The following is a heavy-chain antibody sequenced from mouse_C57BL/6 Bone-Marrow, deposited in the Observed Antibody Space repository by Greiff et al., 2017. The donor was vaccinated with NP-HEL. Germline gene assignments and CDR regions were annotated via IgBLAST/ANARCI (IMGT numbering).Heavy chain of an antibody. J-gene: IGHJ3*01. D-gene: IGHD1-1*01. CDR1: GYTFTSYW. CDR3: ARRYYGSSSKEFAY. V-gene: IGHV1-55*01. Sequence: VQLQQPGAELVKPGASVTMSCKASGYTFTSYWITWVKQRPGQGLGWIGDIYPGSGSTNYNEKFKSKATLTVDTSSSTAYMQLSSLTSEDSAVYYCARRYYGSSSKEFAYWGQGTLVTVSA. CDR2: IYPGSGST.